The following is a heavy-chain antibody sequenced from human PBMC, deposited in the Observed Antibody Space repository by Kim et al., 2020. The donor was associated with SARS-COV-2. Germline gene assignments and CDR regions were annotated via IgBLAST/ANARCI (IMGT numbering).Heavy chain of an antibody. J-gene: IGHJ6*03. CDR3: ARGCRQWLARPCYYYMDD. Sequence: SETLSLTCAGYGGSFSGYYWSWIRQPPGKGLEWIGEINHSGSTNYNPSLKSRVTISVDTSKNQFSLKLSSVTAADTAGYYCARGCRQWLARPCYYYMDDWGEGTPVTVSS. D-gene: IGHD6-19*01. V-gene: IGHV4-34*01. CDR1: GGSFSGYY. CDR2: INHSGST.